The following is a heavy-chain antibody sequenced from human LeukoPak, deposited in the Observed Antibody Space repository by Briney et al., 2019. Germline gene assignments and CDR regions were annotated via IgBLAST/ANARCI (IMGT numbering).Heavy chain of an antibody. V-gene: IGHV3-23*01. CDR2: ISGSGGST. CDR3: APVTYSSSDFDY. J-gene: IGHJ4*02. D-gene: IGHD6-6*01. CDR1: GSTFSSYA. Sequence: GGSLRLSCAASGSTFSSYAMSWVRQAPGKGLEWVSAISGSGGSTYYADSVKGRFTISRDNSKNTLYLQMSSLRAEDTAVYYCAPVTYSSSDFDYWGQGILVTVSS.